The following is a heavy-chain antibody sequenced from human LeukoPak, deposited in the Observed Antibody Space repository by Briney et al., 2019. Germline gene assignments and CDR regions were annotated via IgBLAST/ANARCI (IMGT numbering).Heavy chain of an antibody. D-gene: IGHD5-12*01. CDR3: ARDDYYSGYRPHVY. CDR1: GGSISSGDYY. CDR2: IYYSGST. V-gene: IGHV4-30-4*01. Sequence: SQTLSLTCTVSGGSISSGDYYWSWIRQPPGKGLEWIGYIYYSGSTYYNPSLKNRVTISVDTSKNQFSLKVNSVTAADTAVYYCARDDYYSGYRPHVYWGQGTLLTVSS. J-gene: IGHJ4*02.